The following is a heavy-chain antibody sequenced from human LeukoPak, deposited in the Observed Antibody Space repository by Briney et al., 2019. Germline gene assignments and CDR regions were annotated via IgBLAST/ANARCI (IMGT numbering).Heavy chain of an antibody. D-gene: IGHD2-8*01. CDR2: IWYDGSNK. Sequence: QPGRSLGLSCAASGFTFSSYGMHWVRQAPGKGLEWVAVIWYDGSNKYYADSVKGRFTISRDNSKNTLYLQMNSLRAEDTAVYYCARDHGPLDYWGQGTLVTVSS. CDR1: GFTFSSYG. CDR3: ARDHGPLDY. J-gene: IGHJ4*02. V-gene: IGHV3-33*01.